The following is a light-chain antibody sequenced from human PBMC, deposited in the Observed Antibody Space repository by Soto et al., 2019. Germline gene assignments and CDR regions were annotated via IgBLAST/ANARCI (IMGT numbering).Light chain of an antibody. CDR2: DES. V-gene: IGLV3-21*02. J-gene: IGLJ2*01. CDR1: GFGGKS. CDR3: QVWDSDSDLVV. Sequence: SYELTQPPSVSAAPGRTARITCEKRGFGGKSVHWYQQRPGLTPLLVVSDESDRPPGIPARFSGSNSGIAATLTMRRVEAGDEADYFCQVWDSDSDLVVFGGGTKVTVL.